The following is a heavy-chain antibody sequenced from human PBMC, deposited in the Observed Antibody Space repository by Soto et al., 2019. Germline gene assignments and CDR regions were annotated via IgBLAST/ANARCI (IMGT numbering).Heavy chain of an antibody. J-gene: IGHJ6*02. CDR2: IYYSGST. CDR1: GGSISSGGYY. D-gene: IGHD3-3*01. V-gene: IGHV4-31*03. CDR3: ARVGCDFWNYGMDV. Sequence: SETLSLTCTVSGGSISSGGYYWSWIRQHPGKGLEWIGYIYYSGSTYYNPSLKSRVTISVGTSKNQFSLKLSSVTAADTAVYYCARVGCDFWNYGMDVWGQGTTVTVSS.